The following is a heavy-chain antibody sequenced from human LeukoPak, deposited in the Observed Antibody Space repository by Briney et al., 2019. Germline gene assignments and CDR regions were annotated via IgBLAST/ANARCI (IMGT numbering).Heavy chain of an antibody. CDR3: ARDSTAVGGYYYYGMDV. CDR1: GGSISSSSYY. CDR2: IYHSGST. D-gene: IGHD2-2*01. V-gene: IGHV4-39*07. Sequence: PSETPSLTCTVSGGSISSSSYYWGWIRQPPGKGLEWIGSIYHSGSTYYNPSLKSRVTISVDTSKNQFSLKLSSVTAADTAVYYCARDSTAVGGYYYYGMDVWGQGTTVTVSS. J-gene: IGHJ6*02.